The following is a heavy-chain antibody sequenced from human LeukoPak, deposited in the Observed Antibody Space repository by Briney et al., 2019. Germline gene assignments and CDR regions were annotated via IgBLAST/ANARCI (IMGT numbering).Heavy chain of an antibody. V-gene: IGHV3-23*01. D-gene: IGHD3-16*01. Sequence: GGSLRLSCEASGFVFSSYTMTWVRQAPGQGLEWVSAIGGRGGSTYYADSVKGRVTISRDNSKNTVSLQMNSLRSDDTAIYYCAKEGGAWGQGTLVVVSS. CDR1: GFVFSSYT. J-gene: IGHJ5*02. CDR3: AKEGGA. CDR2: IGGRGGST.